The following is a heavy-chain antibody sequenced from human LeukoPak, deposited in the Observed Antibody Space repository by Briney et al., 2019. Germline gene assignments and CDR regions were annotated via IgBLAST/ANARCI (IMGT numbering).Heavy chain of an antibody. CDR3: ARDQRRDGYNFDP. CDR2: MNPNSGNT. CDR1: GYTFTSYD. V-gene: IGHV1-8*03. Sequence: GASVKVSCKASGYTFTSYDINWVRQATGQGLEWMGWMNPNSGNTGYAQKFQGRVTITRNTSISTAYMELSSLRSEDTAVYYCARDQRRDGYNFDPWGQGTLVTVSS. D-gene: IGHD5-24*01. J-gene: IGHJ5*02.